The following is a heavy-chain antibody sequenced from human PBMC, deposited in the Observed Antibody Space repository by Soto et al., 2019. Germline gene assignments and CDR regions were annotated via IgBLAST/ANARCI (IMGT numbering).Heavy chain of an antibody. CDR1: GDSITSYY. Sequence: QVQLQESGPGLVKPSETLSLTCSVSGDSITSYYWNWIRQPPGKGLEWIGYFSYSGTTNYNPSLKSRITISADTSKNQFFLKLRSVTAADTAVYYCGRHLFSDVWGQGTTVTVSS. D-gene: IGHD2-21*01. CDR2: FSYSGTT. CDR3: GRHLFSDV. J-gene: IGHJ6*02. V-gene: IGHV4-59*08.